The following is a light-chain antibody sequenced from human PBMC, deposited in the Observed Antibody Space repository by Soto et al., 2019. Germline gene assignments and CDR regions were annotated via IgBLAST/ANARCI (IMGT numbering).Light chain of an antibody. CDR3: QSYDSSLSAYV. CDR1: TSNIGAGYD. Sequence: QSVLTQPPSVSGAPGQRVIVSCTGSTSNIGAGYDVHWYQQLPGTSPKLLIFANSNRPSGVPDRFSGSKSGTSASLAITGLQAEDEADYYCQSYDSSLSAYVFGTGTKVTVL. CDR2: ANS. V-gene: IGLV1-40*01. J-gene: IGLJ1*01.